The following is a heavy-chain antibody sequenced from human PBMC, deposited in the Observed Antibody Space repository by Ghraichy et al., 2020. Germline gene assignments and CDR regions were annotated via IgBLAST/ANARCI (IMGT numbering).Heavy chain of an antibody. J-gene: IGHJ4*02. CDR2: IKPDGSEE. V-gene: IGHV3-7*01. CDR1: EFTFSNYW. D-gene: IGHD6-6*01. CDR3: ARSTFSSADY. Sequence: EGSLRLSCAASEFTFSNYWMSWVRQAPGKGLEWVAHIKPDGSEEFYVDSVKGRFTTSRENAHNSLSLQMNSLRAEDSAVYYCARSTFSSADYWGQGTLVTVSS.